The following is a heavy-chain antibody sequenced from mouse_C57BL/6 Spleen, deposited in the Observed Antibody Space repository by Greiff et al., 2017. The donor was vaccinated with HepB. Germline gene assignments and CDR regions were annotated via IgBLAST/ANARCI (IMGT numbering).Heavy chain of an antibody. CDR3: ARYYGNYGWYFDV. CDR2: IHPNSGST. V-gene: IGHV1-64*01. J-gene: IGHJ1*03. CDR1: GYTFTSYW. Sequence: VQLKQPGAELVKPGASVKLSCKASGYTFTSYWMHWVKQRPGQGLEWIGMIHPNSGSTNYNEKFKSKATLTVDKSSSTAYMQLSSLTSEDSAVYYCARYYGNYGWYFDVWGTGTTVTVSS. D-gene: IGHD2-1*01.